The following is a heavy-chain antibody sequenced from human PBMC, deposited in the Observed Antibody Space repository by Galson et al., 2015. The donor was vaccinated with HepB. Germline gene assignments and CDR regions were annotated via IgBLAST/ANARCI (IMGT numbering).Heavy chain of an antibody. Sequence: SVKVSCKASGYTFTSYYMHWVRQAPGQGLEWMGWISAYNGNTNHAQKLQGRVTMTTDTSTSTAYMELRSLRSDDTAVYYCARDTPYSSSWNSGPYYYYYGMDVWGQGTTVTVSS. J-gene: IGHJ6*02. CDR3: ARDTPYSSSWNSGPYYYYYGMDV. V-gene: IGHV1-18*04. CDR2: ISAYNGNT. D-gene: IGHD6-13*01. CDR1: GYTFTSYY.